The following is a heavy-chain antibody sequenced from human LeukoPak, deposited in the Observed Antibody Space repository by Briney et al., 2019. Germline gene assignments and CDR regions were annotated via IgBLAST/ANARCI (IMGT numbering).Heavy chain of an antibody. J-gene: IGHJ4*02. V-gene: IGHV1-46*01. Sequence: ASVKVSCKAAEYTFTDYYMHWVRQAPGQGLEGMGLINPSDGGTTYSKKFQGRVTMTRDASTSTVYMELSSLRSEDTAVFYCARDATWNPPYYFDYWGQGTLVTVSS. CDR3: ARDATWNPPYYFDY. CDR2: INPSDGGT. D-gene: IGHD1-1*01. CDR1: EYTFTDYY.